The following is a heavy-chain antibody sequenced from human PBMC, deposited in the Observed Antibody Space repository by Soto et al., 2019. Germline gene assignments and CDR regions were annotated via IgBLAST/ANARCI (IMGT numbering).Heavy chain of an antibody. Sequence: QVQLVESGGGVVQPGRSLRLSCAASGFIFSSYGMHWVRQAPGKGLEWVAVISYEGSDTYYADSVKGRFTITRADSKNTLYLQMNSRRPEDTDVDDCAKAVHCGGGSCSWSEGFDYWGQGTLLTVSS. D-gene: IGHD2-15*01. CDR1: GFIFSSYG. J-gene: IGHJ4*02. CDR2: ISYEGSDT. V-gene: IGHV3-30*18. CDR3: AKAVHCGGGSCSWSEGFDY.